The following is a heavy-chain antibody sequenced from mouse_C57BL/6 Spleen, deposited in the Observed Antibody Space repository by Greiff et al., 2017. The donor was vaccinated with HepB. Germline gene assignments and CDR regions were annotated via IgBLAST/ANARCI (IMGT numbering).Heavy chain of an antibody. CDR2: INPSSGYT. CDR3: AREVITTVVAPFDY. Sequence: VQLKQSGAELAKPGASVKLSCKASGYTFTSYWMHWVKQRPGQGLEWIGYINPSSGYTKYNQKFKDKATLTADKSSSTAYMQLSSLTSEDSAVYYCAREVITTVVAPFDYWGQGTTLTVSS. J-gene: IGHJ2*01. CDR1: GYTFTSYW. D-gene: IGHD1-1*01. V-gene: IGHV1-7*01.